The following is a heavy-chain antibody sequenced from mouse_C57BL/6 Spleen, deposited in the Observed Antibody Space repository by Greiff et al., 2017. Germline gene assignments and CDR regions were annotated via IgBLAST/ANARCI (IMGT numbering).Heavy chain of an antibody. J-gene: IGHJ3*01. CDR3: ARTLTGTREAY. Sequence: DVQLVESGGGLVKPGGSLKLSCAASGFTFSDYGMHWVRQAPEKGLEWVAYISSGSSTIYYADTVKGRFTISRDNAKNTLFLQMTRLRSEDTAMYYCARTLTGTREAYWGQGTLVTGSA. D-gene: IGHD4-1*01. CDR1: GFTFSDYG. V-gene: IGHV5-17*01. CDR2: ISSGSSTI.